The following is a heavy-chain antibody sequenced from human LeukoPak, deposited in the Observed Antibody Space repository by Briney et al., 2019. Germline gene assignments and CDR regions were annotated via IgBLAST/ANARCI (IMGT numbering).Heavy chain of an antibody. CDR3: TRDLDGGNPYYYYGMDV. CDR2: IRSKAYGGTT. V-gene: IGHV3-49*04. CDR1: GFTFSSYS. J-gene: IGHJ6*02. D-gene: IGHD4-23*01. Sequence: GGSLRLSCAASGFTFSSYSMNWVRQAPGKGLEWVGFIRSKAYGGTTEYAASVKGRFTISRDDSKSIAYLQMNSLKTEDTAVYYCTRDLDGGNPYYYYGMDVWAKGPRSPSP.